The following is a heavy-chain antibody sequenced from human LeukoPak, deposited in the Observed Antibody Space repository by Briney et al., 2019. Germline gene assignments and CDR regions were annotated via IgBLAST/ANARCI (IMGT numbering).Heavy chain of an antibody. J-gene: IGHJ4*02. CDR1: GYTFTGYY. CDR2: INPNSGDT. Sequence: ASVKVSCKPSGYTFTGYYMHWVRQAPGQGLEWMGWINPNSGDTNYTQKFQGRVTMTRDTSISTAYMEPSRLRSDDTAVYYCASRQLPYNFDYWGQGTLVTVSS. CDR3: ASRQLPYNFDY. D-gene: IGHD1-1*01. V-gene: IGHV1-2*02.